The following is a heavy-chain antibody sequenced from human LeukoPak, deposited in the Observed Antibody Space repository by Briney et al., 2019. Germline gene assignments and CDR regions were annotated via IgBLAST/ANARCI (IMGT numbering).Heavy chain of an antibody. Sequence: SVKVSCKASGGTFSSYAISWVRQAPGQGLEWMGRIIPIRGIANYAQKFQGRVTITADKSTSTAYMELSSLRSEDTAVYYCASASGYDSYYFDYWGQGTLVTVSS. V-gene: IGHV1-69*04. D-gene: IGHD5-12*01. J-gene: IGHJ4*02. CDR1: GGTFSSYA. CDR3: ASASGYDSYYFDY. CDR2: IIPIRGIA.